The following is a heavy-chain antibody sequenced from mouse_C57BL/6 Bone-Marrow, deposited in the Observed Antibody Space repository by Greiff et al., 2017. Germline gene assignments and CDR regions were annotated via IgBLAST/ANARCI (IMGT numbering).Heavy chain of an antibody. CDR1: GFSLTSYG. D-gene: IGHD1-1*01. CDR2: IWRGGST. J-gene: IGHJ3*01. Sequence: QVQLQQSGPGLVQPSQSLSITCTVSGFSLTSYGVHWVRQSPGKGLEWLGVIWRGGSTDYNAAFMSRLSITKDNSKSQVFFKMNSLQADDTAIYYCAKNDYGSSYVFAYWGQGTLVTVSA. CDR3: AKNDYGSSYVFAY. V-gene: IGHV2-5*01.